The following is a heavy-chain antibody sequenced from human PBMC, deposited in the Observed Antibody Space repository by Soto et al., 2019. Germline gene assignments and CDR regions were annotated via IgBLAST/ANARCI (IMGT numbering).Heavy chain of an antibody. Sequence: SVKVSCKASGGTFSSYAISWVRQAPGQGLEWMGGIIPIFGTANYAQKFQGRVTITADESTSTAYMELSSLRSEDTAVYYCAWGLLTGHYGETYYYYGMDVWGQGTTVTVSS. V-gene: IGHV1-69*13. CDR2: IIPIFGTA. D-gene: IGHD3-9*01. CDR3: AWGLLTGHYGETYYYYGMDV. J-gene: IGHJ6*02. CDR1: GGTFSSYA.